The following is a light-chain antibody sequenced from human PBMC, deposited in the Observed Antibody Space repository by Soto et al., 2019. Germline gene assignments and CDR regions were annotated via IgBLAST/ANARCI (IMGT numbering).Light chain of an antibody. CDR3: HQFGYSPRT. CDR1: QTVNSDY. Sequence: IVLTESSVILSSSTRETATLSCRASQTVNSDYLAWFQQRPGQAPRLLIFATSRRATDIPDRFSGSGSGTDFTLAIRRLEPEDFAVYYCHQFGYSPRTFGQGTKV. V-gene: IGKV3-20*01. J-gene: IGKJ1*01. CDR2: ATS.